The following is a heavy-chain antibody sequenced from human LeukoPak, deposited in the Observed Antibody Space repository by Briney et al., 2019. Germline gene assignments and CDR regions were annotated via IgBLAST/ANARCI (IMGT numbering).Heavy chain of an antibody. V-gene: IGHV1-2*06. J-gene: IGHJ4*02. Sequence: GASVKVSCKASGYTFTGYYIHWVRQTPGQGLEWMGRISPSSGGTNYAQKFQGRVTMPRDTSISTAYMELRRLGSDDTAVYYCAREGDSSGYQPFDYWGQGTLITVSS. D-gene: IGHD3-22*01. CDR2: ISPSSGGT. CDR3: AREGDSSGYQPFDY. CDR1: GYTFTGYY.